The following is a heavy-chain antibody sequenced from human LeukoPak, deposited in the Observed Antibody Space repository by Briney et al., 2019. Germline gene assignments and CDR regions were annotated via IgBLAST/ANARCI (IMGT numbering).Heavy chain of an antibody. D-gene: IGHD5-12*01. CDR1: GFTFSNYW. J-gene: IGHJ4*02. V-gene: IGHV3-7*01. CDR2: INQDGSKE. CDR3: VRDGGVSGYDLLDY. Sequence: GGSLRLSCAASGFTFSNYWITWVRQAPGKGLEWVAHINQDGSKEYYMDSVKARFTISRDNAKNSLSLQMNSLRAEDTAVYYCVRDGGVSGYDLLDYWGQGTLVTVSS.